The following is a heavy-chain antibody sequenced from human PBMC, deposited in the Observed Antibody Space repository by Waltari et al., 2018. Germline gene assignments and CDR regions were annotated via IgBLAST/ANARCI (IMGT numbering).Heavy chain of an antibody. D-gene: IGHD2-8*01. CDR1: GYTFSGYD. CDR3: ARPLNAGVNWFDP. J-gene: IGHJ5*02. CDR2: INPNSGGT. Sequence: QVQLVQSGAEVKKPGASVKVSCKASGYTFSGYDMHWVRQAPGQGLEWMGRINPNSGGTNYAQKFQGRVTMTRDTSISTAYMELRRLRSDDTSVYYCARPLNAGVNWFDPWGQGTLVTVSS. V-gene: IGHV1-2*06.